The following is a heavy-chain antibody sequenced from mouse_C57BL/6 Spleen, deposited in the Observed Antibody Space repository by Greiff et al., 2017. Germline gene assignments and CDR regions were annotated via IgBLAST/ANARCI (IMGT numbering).Heavy chain of an antibody. CDR1: GYAFSSYW. CDR3: ANYDYAYAMDY. J-gene: IGHJ4*01. D-gene: IGHD2-4*01. V-gene: IGHV1-80*01. CDR2: IYPGDGDT. Sequence: QVQLQQSGAELVKPGASVKISCKASGYAFSSYWMNWVKPRPGKGLEWIGQIYPGDGDTNYNGKFKGKATLTADKSSSTAYMQLSSLTSEDSAVYFCANYDYAYAMDYWGQGTSVTVSS.